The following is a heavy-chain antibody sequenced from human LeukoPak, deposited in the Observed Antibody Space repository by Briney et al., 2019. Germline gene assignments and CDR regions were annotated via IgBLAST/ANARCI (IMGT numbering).Heavy chain of an antibody. Sequence: SETLSLTCAVSGGSISGFYWTWIRQPPGKGLEFIGQIHYSGSTDYNPSLKSRITMSVDTSKNQFFLSLNSVTAADTAVYYCARSLDYYYMDVWGKGTTVTVSS. CDR1: GGSISGFY. CDR2: IHYSGST. V-gene: IGHV4-59*12. J-gene: IGHJ6*03. CDR3: ARSLDYYYMDV.